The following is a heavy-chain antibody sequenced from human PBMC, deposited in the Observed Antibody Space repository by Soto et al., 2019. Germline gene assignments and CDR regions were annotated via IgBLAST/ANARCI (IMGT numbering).Heavy chain of an antibody. CDR2: IFHSGST. J-gene: IGHJ1*01. CDR3: ARGYSGYDNSQYFQH. CDR1: DYSISSGYY. D-gene: IGHD5-12*01. Sequence: PSETLSLTCAVSDYSISSGYYWGWIRQPPRKGLEWIGSIFHSGSTYYNPSLKSRVTISIDTSKNQFSMRLTSVTAADTAVYYCARGYSGYDNSQYFQHWGQGPLVTVSS. V-gene: IGHV4-38-2*01.